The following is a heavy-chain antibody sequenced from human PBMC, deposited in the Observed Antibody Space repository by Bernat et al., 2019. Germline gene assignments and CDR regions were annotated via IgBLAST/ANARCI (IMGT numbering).Heavy chain of an antibody. CDR3: ANPRGNDFWSGSTAIDY. CDR1: GFTFSIYA. D-gene: IGHD3-3*01. V-gene: IGHV3-23*01. J-gene: IGHJ4*02. CDR2: ISGSGDSP. Sequence: EVQLLESGGGLVQPGGSLRLSCAASGFTFSIYAMSWVRQSPGKGREWVSSISGSGDSPYNADSVNGRFTISKDNTKNTLYLAMNSLRVEDTAVYYCANPRGNDFWSGSTAIDYWGQGTLVTVSS.